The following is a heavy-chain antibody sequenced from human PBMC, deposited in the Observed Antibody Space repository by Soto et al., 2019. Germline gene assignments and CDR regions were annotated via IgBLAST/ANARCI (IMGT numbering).Heavy chain of an antibody. Sequence: QITLKESGPPLVKPTQTLTLTCTFSGFSLSISGVGVGWIRQPPGKALECLALIYWDDDKRYSPSLKSRLTITKDTSKNQVVLTMTNMDPVDTATYFCAHRLCDSSCYWDVGYFDYWGRGTLVTVSS. CDR2: IYWDDDK. V-gene: IGHV2-5*02. CDR3: AHRLCDSSCYWDVGYFDY. D-gene: IGHD2-15*01. J-gene: IGHJ4*02. CDR1: GFSLSISGVG.